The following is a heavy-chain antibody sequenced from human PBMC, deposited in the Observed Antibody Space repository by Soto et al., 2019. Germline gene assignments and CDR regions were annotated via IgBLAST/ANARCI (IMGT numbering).Heavy chain of an antibody. CDR2: INTISDA. V-gene: IGHV3-11*03. Sequence: QVQLMQSGGGLVKPGGSLRLSCAASGFMFSDYYMTWIRQTPMRGLGWVAYINTISDAYYADTVRGRFTIYRDDARNSFFLQMNSLGREDSAVYYCARGQYSRVVWGQGTTVTVSS. D-gene: IGHD4-4*01. CDR3: ARGQYSRVV. CDR1: GFMFSDYY. J-gene: IGHJ6*02.